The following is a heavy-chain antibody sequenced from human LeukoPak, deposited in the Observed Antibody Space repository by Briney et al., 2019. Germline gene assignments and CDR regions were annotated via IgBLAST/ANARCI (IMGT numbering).Heavy chain of an antibody. CDR3: AKDYQGVRGVIMTS. V-gene: IGHV3-23*01. CDR2: ISGSGGSA. D-gene: IGHD3-10*01. J-gene: IGHJ4*02. CDR1: GFTFSSYA. Sequence: RTGGSLRLSCAASGFTFSSYAMSWVRQAPGKGLEWVSAISGSGGSAYYADSVKGRFTISRDNSKNTLYLQMNSLRAEDTAVYYCAKDYQGVRGVIMTSWGQGTLVTVSS.